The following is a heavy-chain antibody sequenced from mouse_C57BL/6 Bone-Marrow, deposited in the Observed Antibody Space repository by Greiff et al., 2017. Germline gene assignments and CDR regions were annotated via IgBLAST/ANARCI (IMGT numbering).Heavy chain of an antibody. Sequence: VQLQQPGAELVKPGASVKLSCKASGYTFTSYWMHWVKQRPGQGLEWIGMIHPNSGSTNYNEKFKSKATLTVDKSSSTAYMQLSSLTSEDSAVYYYAREVNWGPFAYWGQGTLVTVSA. V-gene: IGHV1-64*01. J-gene: IGHJ3*01. D-gene: IGHD4-1*01. CDR3: AREVNWGPFAY. CDR2: IHPNSGST. CDR1: GYTFTSYW.